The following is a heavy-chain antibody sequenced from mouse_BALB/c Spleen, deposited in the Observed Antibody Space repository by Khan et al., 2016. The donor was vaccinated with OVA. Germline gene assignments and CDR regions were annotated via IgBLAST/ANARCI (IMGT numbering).Heavy chain of an antibody. Sequence: EVQLQESGPGLVKPSQSLSLTCTVTGYTITSDYTWNWIRPFPGNKLELIGYITSSGGTTYNPALKRRISITRDTSKNQFFLQLNYVTTEDTATYYCARDGSRYNYAMDYWGQGTSVTVSS. V-gene: IGHV3-2*02. J-gene: IGHJ4*01. CDR3: ARDGSRYNYAMDY. D-gene: IGHD2-3*01. CDR2: ITSSGGT. CDR1: GYTITSDYT.